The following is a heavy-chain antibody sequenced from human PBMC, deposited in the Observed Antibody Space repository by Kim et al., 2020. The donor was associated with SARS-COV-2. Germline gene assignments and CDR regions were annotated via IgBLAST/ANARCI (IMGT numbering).Heavy chain of an antibody. CDR2: IYYSGST. Sequence: SETLSLTCTVSGGSISSSSYYWGWIRQPPGKGLEWIGSIYYSGSTYYNPSLKSRVTISVDTSKNQFSLKLSSVTAADTAVYYCARHTGIAAASDWFDPWGQGTLVTVSS. V-gene: IGHV4-39*01. CDR1: GGSISSSSYY. D-gene: IGHD6-13*01. J-gene: IGHJ5*02. CDR3: ARHTGIAAASDWFDP.